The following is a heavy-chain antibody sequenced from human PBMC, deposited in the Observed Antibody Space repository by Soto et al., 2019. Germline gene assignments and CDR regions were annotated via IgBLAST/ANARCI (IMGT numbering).Heavy chain of an antibody. CDR2: INPATGAA. CDR1: GYPVTAYY. D-gene: IGHD3-3*01. J-gene: IGHJ3*02. CDR3: ARGGGVGVAGSAAFDM. Sequence: QIHLVQSGAVVKKPGASVTVSCSASGYPVTAYYMHWVRQAPGRELEWMGGINPATGAAKYTQTFHGRVTMTRDTSTSTVFMELSGLTSEDTAVFYCARGGGVGVAGSAAFDMWGQWTLVTVSS. V-gene: IGHV1-2*02.